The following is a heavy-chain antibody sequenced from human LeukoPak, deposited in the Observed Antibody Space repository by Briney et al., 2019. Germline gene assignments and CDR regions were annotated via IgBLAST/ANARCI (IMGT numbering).Heavy chain of an antibody. Sequence: GGSLRLSCAASGFTFSTYTMAWVRQAPGKGQEWVSTISATGSSTYYADSVKGRFTVSRDNSKNTLYLQMSSLRAEDTAVYYCAKDRITFGGAIVMTYWGQGTLVTVSS. D-gene: IGHD3-16*02. CDR1: GFTFSTYT. J-gene: IGHJ4*02. CDR3: AKDRITFGGAIVMTY. V-gene: IGHV3-23*01. CDR2: ISATGSST.